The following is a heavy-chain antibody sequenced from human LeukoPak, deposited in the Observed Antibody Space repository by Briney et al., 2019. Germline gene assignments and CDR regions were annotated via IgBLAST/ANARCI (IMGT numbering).Heavy chain of an antibody. CDR2: IYHSGST. Sequence: PSETLSLTCAVSGGSISSSNWWSWVRQPPGKGLEWIGEIYHSGSTNYNPSLKSRVTISVDKSKNQFSLKLSSVTAADTAVYYCARGSLGGELSSWFDPWGQGTLVTVSS. V-gene: IGHV4-4*02. J-gene: IGHJ5*02. CDR3: ARGSLGGELSSWFDP. D-gene: IGHD3-16*02. CDR1: GGSISSSNW.